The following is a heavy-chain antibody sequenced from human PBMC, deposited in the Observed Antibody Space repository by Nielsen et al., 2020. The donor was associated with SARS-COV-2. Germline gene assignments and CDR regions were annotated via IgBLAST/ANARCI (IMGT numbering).Heavy chain of an antibody. V-gene: IGHV3-66*01. D-gene: IGHD1-26*01. J-gene: IGHJ3*02. Sequence: GGSLRLSCAASGFNVNKYMTWVRQGPGKGLECVSAIYNNDATYYADSVKGRFIMSRDNSKNMLYLQMDSLRAEDTAVYYCARVEVGSSSGALDIWGQGTMVSVSS. CDR3: ARVEVGSSSGALDI. CDR2: IYNNDAT. CDR1: GFNVNKY.